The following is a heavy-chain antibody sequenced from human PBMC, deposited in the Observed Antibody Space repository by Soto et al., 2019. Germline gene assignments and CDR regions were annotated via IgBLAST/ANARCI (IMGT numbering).Heavy chain of an antibody. J-gene: IGHJ1*01. D-gene: IGHD2-8*01. V-gene: IGHV3-74*01. CDR2: ISSDGTTT. CDR1: GFTFRKFW. CDR3: AIQDCTNDVCLEAAVTVGGALES. Sequence: EVQLVQSGGGLAQPGKSLRLSCAASGFTFRKFWMHWVRQVPGKGPVWVSYISSDGTTTDYADSVKGRFTISRDNAKDTLMLQMDSLRAEDTAVYYCAIQDCTNDVCLEAAVTVGGALESWGQGTLVTVSS.